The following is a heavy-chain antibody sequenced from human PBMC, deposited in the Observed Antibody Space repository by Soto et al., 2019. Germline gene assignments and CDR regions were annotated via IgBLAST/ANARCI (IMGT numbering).Heavy chain of an antibody. V-gene: IGHV1-18*01. Sequence: QVQLVQSGAEVKKPGASVKVSCKASGYTFTSYGISWVRQAPGQGLEWMGWISAYNGNTNYAQKLQGRVTMTTDTPTSTAYMELRSLRSDDTAVYYCARAVYSGSYYPPGGRWFDPWGQGTLVTVSS. D-gene: IGHD1-26*01. CDR1: GYTFTSYG. CDR3: ARAVYSGSYYPPGGRWFDP. J-gene: IGHJ5*02. CDR2: ISAYNGNT.